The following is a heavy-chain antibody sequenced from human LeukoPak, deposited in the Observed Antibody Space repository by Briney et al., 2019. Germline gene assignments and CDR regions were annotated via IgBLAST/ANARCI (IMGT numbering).Heavy chain of an antibody. V-gene: IGHV4-39*02. CDR1: RGLITNNNYF. J-gene: IGHJ5*02. Sequence: SETLSLICTVSRGLITNNNYFWGWIRQPPGKGLEWIGEINHSGSTNYNPSLKSRVTISVDTSKDHFSLKLSSVTAADTAVYYCARRPPVYYGSGVNWFDPWGQGTLVTVSS. CDR3: ARRPPVYYGSGVNWFDP. CDR2: INHSGST. D-gene: IGHD3-10*01.